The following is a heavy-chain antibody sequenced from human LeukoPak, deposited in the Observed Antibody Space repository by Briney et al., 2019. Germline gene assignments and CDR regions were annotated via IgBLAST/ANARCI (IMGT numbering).Heavy chain of an antibody. V-gene: IGHV4-34*01. Sequence: SETLSLTCAVYGGSFSGYYWSWIRQPPGKGLEWIGEINHSGSTNYNPSLKSRVTISVDTSKNQFSLKLSSVTAADTAVYYCARGLYYDFWSGYSTALDIWGQGTMVTVSS. CDR2: INHSGST. D-gene: IGHD3-3*01. J-gene: IGHJ3*02. CDR3: ARGLYYDFWSGYSTALDI. CDR1: GGSFSGYY.